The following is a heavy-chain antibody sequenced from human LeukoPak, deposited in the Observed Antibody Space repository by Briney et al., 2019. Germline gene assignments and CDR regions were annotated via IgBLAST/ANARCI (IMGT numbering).Heavy chain of an antibody. Sequence: GGSLRLSCAASGFTFSSYAMSWVRQAPGKGLEWVSVIYSGGSTYYADSVKGRFTISRDNSKNTLYLQMNSLRAEDTAVYYCARDRSGVIDYWGQRTLVTVSS. J-gene: IGHJ4*02. CDR1: GFTFSSYA. D-gene: IGHD2-8*01. CDR3: ARDRSGVIDY. V-gene: IGHV3-66*01. CDR2: IYSGGST.